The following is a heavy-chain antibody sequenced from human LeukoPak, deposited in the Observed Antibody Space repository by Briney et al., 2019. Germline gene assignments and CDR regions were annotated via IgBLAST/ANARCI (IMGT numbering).Heavy chain of an antibody. D-gene: IGHD3-16*01. V-gene: IGHV3-23*01. Sequence: GGSLTLSCAASGFTFSSYAMSWVRQAPGKGLEWVSALSGSGGSTYYADSVKGRFNISRDNSRDTLYLQMNSLRAEDTAVYYCAKGYYDRVWGSYYFDYWGQGTLVTVSS. J-gene: IGHJ4*02. CDR3: AKGYYDRVWGSYYFDY. CDR2: LSGSGGST. CDR1: GFTFSSYA.